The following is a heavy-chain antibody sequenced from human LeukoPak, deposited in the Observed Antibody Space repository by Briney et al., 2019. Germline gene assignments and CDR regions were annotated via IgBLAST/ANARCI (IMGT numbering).Heavy chain of an antibody. CDR1: GFTFDDYA. V-gene: IGHV3-43*02. J-gene: IGHJ4*02. Sequence: GGSPRLSCAASGFTFDDYAMHWVRHAPGKGLEWVSLISGDGGSTYYADSVKGRFTISRDNSKNSLYLQMNSLRTEDTALYYCAKAPNDYGDYVYYFDYWGQGTLVTVSS. CDR3: AKAPNDYGDYVYYFDY. D-gene: IGHD4-17*01. CDR2: ISGDGGST.